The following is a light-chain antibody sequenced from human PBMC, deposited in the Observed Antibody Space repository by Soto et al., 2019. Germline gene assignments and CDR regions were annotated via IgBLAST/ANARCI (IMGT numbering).Light chain of an antibody. Sequence: QSALTQPASVSGSPGQSITISCTGTSSDIGAYNFVSWYQQHPGKAPKLMLYEVNIRPSGVSNGFSGSKSGNTASLTISGLQAEDEADYYCTSWTTSTTMIFGGGTKLTVL. CDR3: TSWTTSTTMI. CDR2: EVN. V-gene: IGLV2-14*03. CDR1: SSDIGAYNF. J-gene: IGLJ2*01.